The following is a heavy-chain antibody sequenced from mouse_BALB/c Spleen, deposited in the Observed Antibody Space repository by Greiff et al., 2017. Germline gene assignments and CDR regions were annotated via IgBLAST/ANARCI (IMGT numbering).Heavy chain of an antibody. V-gene: IGHV1-87*01. CDR1: GYTFTSYW. CDR3: ARRGEDWFAY. J-gene: IGHJ3*01. Sequence: VQLQESGAELARPGASVKLSCKASGYTFTSYWMQWVKQRPGQGLEWIGAIYPGDGDTRYTQKFKGKATLTADKSSSTAYMQLSSLASEDSAVYYCARRGEDWFAYWGQGTLVTVSA. CDR2: IYPGDGDT.